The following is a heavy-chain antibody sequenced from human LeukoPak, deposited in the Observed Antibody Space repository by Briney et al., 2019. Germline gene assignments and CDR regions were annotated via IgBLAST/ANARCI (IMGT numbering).Heavy chain of an antibody. CDR2: INHSGST. CDR3: ARGDRYYYYGMDV. Sequence: SETLSLTCAVYGGSFSGYYWSWIRQPPGKGLEWIGEINHSGSTNYNPSLKSRVTISLDTSKNQFSLKLSSVTAADTAVYYCARGDRYYYYGMDVWGQGTTVTVSS. J-gene: IGHJ6*02. CDR1: GGSFSGYY. V-gene: IGHV4-34*01.